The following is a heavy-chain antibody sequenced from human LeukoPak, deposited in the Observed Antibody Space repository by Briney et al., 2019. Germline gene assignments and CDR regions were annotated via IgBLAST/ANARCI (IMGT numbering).Heavy chain of an antibody. CDR3: ASLDTAKQPLANH. J-gene: IGHJ5*02. Sequence: GGSLRLSCAASGFTVSNHWMSWVRQVPGKGLEWVANIREERGQEYYVDSVKGRFTISKNSAKNSLYLQMNTLRVEDTAMYYCASLDTAKQPLANHWGQGTLVTVSS. CDR1: GFTVSNHW. D-gene: IGHD5-18*01. CDR2: IREERGQE. V-gene: IGHV3-7*03.